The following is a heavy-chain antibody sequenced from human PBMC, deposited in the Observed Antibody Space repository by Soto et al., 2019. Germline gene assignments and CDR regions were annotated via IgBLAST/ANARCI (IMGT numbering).Heavy chain of an antibody. CDR3: ANHYGDLLDWFDP. CDR1: GGTFSSYT. J-gene: IGHJ5*02. Sequence: QVQLVQSGAEVKKPGSSVKVSCKASGGTFSSYTISWVRQAPGQGLEWMGRIIPILGIANYAQKFQGRVTITADKSTSTAYMELSSLRSEDTAVYYCANHYGDLLDWFDPWGQGTLVTVSS. CDR2: IIPILGIA. D-gene: IGHD4-17*01. V-gene: IGHV1-69*02.